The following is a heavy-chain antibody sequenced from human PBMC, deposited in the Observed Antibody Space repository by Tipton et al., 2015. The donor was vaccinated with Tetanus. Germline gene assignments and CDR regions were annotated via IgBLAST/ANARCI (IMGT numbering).Heavy chain of an antibody. Sequence: TLSLTCAVSGGSISSGGYSWSRIRQPPGKGLEWIGYIYHSGSTYYNPSLKSRVTISVDRSKNQFSLKLSSVTAADTAVYYCARVVIWFGAPPSHLDYWGQGTLVTVSS. J-gene: IGHJ4*02. V-gene: IGHV4-30-2*01. CDR2: IYHSGST. D-gene: IGHD3-10*01. CDR3: ARVVIWFGAPPSHLDY. CDR1: GGSISSGGYS.